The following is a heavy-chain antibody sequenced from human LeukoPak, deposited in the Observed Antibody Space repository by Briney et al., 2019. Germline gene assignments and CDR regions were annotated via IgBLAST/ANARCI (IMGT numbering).Heavy chain of an antibody. J-gene: IGHJ1*01. CDR2: INPNSGGT. CDR1: GYTFTSYY. Sequence: ASVKVSCKASGYTFTSYYMHWVRQAPGQGLEWMGWINPNSGGTNYAQKFQGRVTMTRDTSISTAYMELSRLRSDDTAVYYCARDEMIVVAKPFQHWGQGTLVTVSS. V-gene: IGHV1-2*02. CDR3: ARDEMIVVAKPFQH. D-gene: IGHD3-22*01.